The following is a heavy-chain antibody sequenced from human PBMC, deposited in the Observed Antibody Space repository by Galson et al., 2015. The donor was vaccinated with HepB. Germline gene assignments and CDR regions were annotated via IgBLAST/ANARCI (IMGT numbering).Heavy chain of an antibody. CDR3: ATLAAPSRMDV. CDR2: IIPILGIA. Sequence: SVKVSCKASGGTFSSYAISWVRQAPGQGLEWMGRIIPILGIANYAQKFQGRVTITADKSTSTAYMELSSLRSEDTAVYYCATLAAPSRMDVWGKGTTVTVSS. CDR1: GGTFSSYA. V-gene: IGHV1-69*04. J-gene: IGHJ6*04. D-gene: IGHD6-6*01.